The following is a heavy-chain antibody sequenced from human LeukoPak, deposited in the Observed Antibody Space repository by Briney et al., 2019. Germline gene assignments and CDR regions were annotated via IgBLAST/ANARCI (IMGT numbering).Heavy chain of an antibody. CDR2: INPNSGGT. CDR3: ARSYSNRPYYYYGMDV. J-gene: IGHJ6*02. V-gene: IGHV1-2*06. D-gene: IGHD4-11*01. CDR1: GYTFTGYY. Sequence: ASVKVSCKASGYTFTGYYMHWVRQAPGQGLEWMGRINPNSGGTNYAQKFQGRVTMTRDTSISTAYMELSRLRSDDTAVYYCARSYSNRPYYYYGMDVWGQGTTVTVSS.